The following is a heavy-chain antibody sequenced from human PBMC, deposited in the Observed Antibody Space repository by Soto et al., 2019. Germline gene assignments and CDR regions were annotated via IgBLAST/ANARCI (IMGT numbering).Heavy chain of an antibody. Sequence: EVQLVESGGGLVLPGGSLRLSCAASGFTFSSLWMSWVRQAPGKGLEWVANIKPDGSEQYYVDSVKGRFTISRDNARNSPYVQLNTLSGDDTAVYYCTRAGGSYYFDFWGQGTLVTVSA. CDR3: TRAGGSYYFDF. J-gene: IGHJ4*02. D-gene: IGHD3-10*01. V-gene: IGHV3-7*01. CDR2: IKPDGSEQ. CDR1: GFTFSSLW.